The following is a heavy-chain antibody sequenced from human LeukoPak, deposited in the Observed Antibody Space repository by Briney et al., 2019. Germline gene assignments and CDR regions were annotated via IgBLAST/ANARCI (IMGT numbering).Heavy chain of an antibody. J-gene: IGHJ6*03. D-gene: IGHD6-6*01. V-gene: IGHV3-21*01. Sequence: GGSLRLSCAASGFTFSSYSMNWVRQAPGKGLEWVSIISGTGASTYYADSVKGRFTISRDNAKNSLYLQMNSLRAEDTAVYYCARVAARQNYYYYMDVWGKGTTVTVSS. CDR3: ARVAARQNYYYYMDV. CDR1: GFTFSSYS. CDR2: ISGTGAST.